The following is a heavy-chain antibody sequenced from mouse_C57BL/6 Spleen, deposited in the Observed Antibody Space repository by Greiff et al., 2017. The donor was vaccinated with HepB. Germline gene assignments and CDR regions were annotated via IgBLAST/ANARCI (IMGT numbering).Heavy chain of an antibody. V-gene: IGHV1-64*01. J-gene: IGHJ2*01. CDR2: IHPNSGST. CDR3: ARPPLITTVAGGY. Sequence: QVQLQQPGAELVKPGASVKLSCKASGYTFTSYWMHWVKQRPGQGLEWIGMIHPNSGSTNYNEKFKSKATLTVDKSSSTAYMQLSSLTSEDSAVYYCARPPLITTVAGGYWGQGTTLTVSS. D-gene: IGHD1-1*01. CDR1: GYTFTSYW.